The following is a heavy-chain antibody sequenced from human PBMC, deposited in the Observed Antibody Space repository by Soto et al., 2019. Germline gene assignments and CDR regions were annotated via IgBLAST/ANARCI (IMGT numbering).Heavy chain of an antibody. D-gene: IGHD3-22*01. Sequence: SVKVSWKASGGTFSSYAISWVRQAPGQGLEWMGGIIPIFGTANYAQKFQGRVTITADKSTSTAYMELSSLRSEDTAVYYCARDSSTVPLYSSGSPWGQGTLVTVSS. CDR2: IIPIFGTA. CDR3: ARDSSTVPLYSSGSP. V-gene: IGHV1-69*06. CDR1: GGTFSSYA. J-gene: IGHJ5*02.